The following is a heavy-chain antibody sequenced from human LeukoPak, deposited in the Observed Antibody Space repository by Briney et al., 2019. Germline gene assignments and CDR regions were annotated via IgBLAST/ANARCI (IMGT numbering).Heavy chain of an antibody. CDR2: INPSGGST. CDR3: ARDAGVTPGDY. J-gene: IGHJ4*02. D-gene: IGHD4-23*01. V-gene: IGHV1-46*01. CDR1: GYTFTSYG. Sequence: ASVKVSCKASGYTFTSYGISWVRQAPGQGLEWMGIINPSGGSTSYAQKFQGRVTMTRDTSTSTVYMELSSLRSEDTAVYYCARDAGVTPGDYWGQGTLVTVSS.